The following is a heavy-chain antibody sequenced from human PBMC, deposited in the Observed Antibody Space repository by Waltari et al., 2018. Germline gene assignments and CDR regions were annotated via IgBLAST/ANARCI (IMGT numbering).Heavy chain of an antibody. Sequence: QVQLHESGPGLVEPSQTLSLTCTVSGGSISSGSHYWSWVRQPAGKGPEWIGRIHISGSTNYNPSLKSRITLSMDTSKNQLSLKLSSVTAADTAVYYCTSWYYDTSGYYRFDYWGQGTPGTVSS. CDR1: GGSISSGSHY. D-gene: IGHD3-22*01. V-gene: IGHV4-61*02. CDR2: IHISGST. J-gene: IGHJ4*02. CDR3: TSWYYDTSGYYRFDY.